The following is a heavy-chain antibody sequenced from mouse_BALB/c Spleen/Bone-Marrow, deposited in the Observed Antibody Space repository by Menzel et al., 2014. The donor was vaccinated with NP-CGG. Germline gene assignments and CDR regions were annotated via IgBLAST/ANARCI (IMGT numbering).Heavy chain of an antibody. J-gene: IGHJ4*01. CDR2: ILPGSGST. D-gene: IGHD2-10*01. Sequence: LMEYGTELMKPEASMKISCKATGYTFSSYWIEWVKQRPGRGLEWIGEILPGSGSTNYNERFKGKATFTADTSSNTAYMQLSSLTSEDSAVYYCARAYYVNYDAMDYWGRGPSVTAFS. CDR1: GYTFSSYW. V-gene: IGHV1-9*01. CDR3: ARAYYVNYDAMDY.